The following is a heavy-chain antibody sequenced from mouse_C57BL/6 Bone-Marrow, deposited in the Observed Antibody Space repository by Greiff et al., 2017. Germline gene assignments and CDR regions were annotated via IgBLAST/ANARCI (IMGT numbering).Heavy chain of an antibody. J-gene: IGHJ3*01. Sequence: QVQLQQPGAELVKPGASVKMSCKASGYTFTSYWITWVKQRPGQGLEWIGDIYPGSGSTNYNEKFKSKATLTVDTSSSTAYMQLISLTSEDSSVYYCAGYYGNLAWFAYWGQGTLVTVSA. CDR3: AGYYGNLAWFAY. CDR2: IYPGSGST. D-gene: IGHD2-1*01. V-gene: IGHV1-55*01. CDR1: GYTFTSYW.